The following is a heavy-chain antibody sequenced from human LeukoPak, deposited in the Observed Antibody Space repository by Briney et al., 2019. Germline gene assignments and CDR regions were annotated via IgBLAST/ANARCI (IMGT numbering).Heavy chain of an antibody. CDR1: GGSISSGDHY. CDR2: IYYSGST. D-gene: IGHD3-10*01. J-gene: IGHJ4*02. CDR3: ARVVTMVRGFDY. Sequence: SQTLSLTCTVSGGSISSGDHYWSWIRQPPGKGLEWIGYIYYSGSTYYNPSLKSRVTISVDTSKNQFSLKLSSVTAADTAVYYCARVVTMVRGFDYWGQGTLVTVSS. V-gene: IGHV4-30-4*01.